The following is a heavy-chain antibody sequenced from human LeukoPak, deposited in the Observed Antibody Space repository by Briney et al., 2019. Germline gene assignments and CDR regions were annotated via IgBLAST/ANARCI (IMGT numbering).Heavy chain of an antibody. CDR1: GYTFTGYY. Sequence: ASVKVSCKASGYTFTGYYMHWVRQAPGQGLEWMGWINPNSGVTNSAQTFQGRVTMTRDTSISTAYMELSRLRSDDTAVYYCARGWRGYCSSTSCYELDYWGQGTLVTVSS. D-gene: IGHD2-2*01. CDR3: ARGWRGYCSSTSCYELDY. J-gene: IGHJ4*02. V-gene: IGHV1-2*02. CDR2: INPNSGVT.